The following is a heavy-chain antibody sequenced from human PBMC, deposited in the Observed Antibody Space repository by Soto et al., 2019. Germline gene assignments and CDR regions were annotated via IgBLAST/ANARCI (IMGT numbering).Heavy chain of an antibody. Sequence: GGSLRLSCAASGFTFSSYAMSWVRQAPGKGLEWVSAISGSGGSTYYADSVKGRFTISRDNSKNTLYLQMNSLRAEDTAVYYCAKGLQIGRFFEWLAPGYYGMDVCGQGPTVTVSS. CDR1: GFTFSSYA. V-gene: IGHV3-23*01. CDR3: AKGLQIGRFFEWLAPGYYGMDV. CDR2: ISGSGGST. D-gene: IGHD3-3*01. J-gene: IGHJ6*02.